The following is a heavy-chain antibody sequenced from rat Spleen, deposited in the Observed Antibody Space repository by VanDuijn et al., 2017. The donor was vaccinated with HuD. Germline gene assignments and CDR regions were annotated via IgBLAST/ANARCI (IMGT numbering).Heavy chain of an antibody. CDR2: MTYNGDT. CDR1: GFSLLSYS. J-gene: IGHJ2*01. D-gene: IGHD1-9*01. Sequence: QVQLKESGPGLVQPSETLSLTCTVSGFSLLSYSVNWVRQPPGEGLEWMGRMTYNGDTSYNSALISRLSISRDTSKNQVFLKMSSLKTEDTATFYCARDDPPYGYTSKWGQGVMVTVSS. CDR3: ARDDPPYGYTSK. V-gene: IGHV2-63*01.